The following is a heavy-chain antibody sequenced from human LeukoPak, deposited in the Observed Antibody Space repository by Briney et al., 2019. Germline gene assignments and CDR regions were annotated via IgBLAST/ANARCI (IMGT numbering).Heavy chain of an antibody. V-gene: IGHV1-69*06. D-gene: IGHD3-10*01. J-gene: IGHJ5*02. Sequence: SVKVSCKASGGTFSSYAISWMRQAPGQGLGWMGGIIPIFGTANYAQKFQGRVTITADKSTSTAYMELSSLRSEDTAVYYCARSGTMVREPFDPWGQGTLVTVSS. CDR3: ARSGTMVREPFDP. CDR2: IIPIFGTA. CDR1: GGTFSSYA.